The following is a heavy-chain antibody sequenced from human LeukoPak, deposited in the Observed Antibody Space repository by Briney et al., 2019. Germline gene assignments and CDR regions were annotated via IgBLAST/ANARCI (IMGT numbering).Heavy chain of an antibody. CDR3: AKGDFDY. J-gene: IGHJ4*02. CDR2: ISWNSGSM. Sequence: PGGSLRPSCAASGFTFDDYAMHWVRQAPGKGLEWVSGISWNSGSMGYADSVKGRFTISRDNAKNSLYLQMNSLRAEDTALYYCAKGDFDYWGQGTLVTVSS. CDR1: GFTFDDYA. V-gene: IGHV3-9*01.